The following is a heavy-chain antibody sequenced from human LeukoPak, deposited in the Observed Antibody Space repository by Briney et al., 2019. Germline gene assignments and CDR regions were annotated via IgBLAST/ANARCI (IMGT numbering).Heavy chain of an antibody. J-gene: IGHJ4*02. CDR3: ARGQDGSYYGYFDY. V-gene: IGHV1-8*03. Sequence: SVKVSCKASGYTFTSYDINWVRQATGQGLEWMGWMNPNSGNTGYAQKFQGRVTITRNTSISTAYMELSSLRSEDTAVYYCARGQDGSYYGYFDYWGQGTLVTVSS. CDR2: MNPNSGNT. CDR1: GYTFTSYD. D-gene: IGHD1-26*01.